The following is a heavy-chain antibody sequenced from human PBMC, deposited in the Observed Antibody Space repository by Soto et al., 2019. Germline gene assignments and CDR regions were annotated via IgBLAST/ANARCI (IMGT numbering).Heavy chain of an antibody. D-gene: IGHD2-15*01. J-gene: IGHJ3*02. V-gene: IGHV1-18*01. CDR1: GYTFTSYG. CDR2: ISAYNGNT. Sequence: ASVKVSCKASGYTFTSYGISWVRQAPGQGLEWMGWISAYNGNTNYAQKLQGRVTMTTDTSTSTVYMELSSLRSEDTAVYYCARTYSADAFDIWGQGTMVTVSS. CDR3: ARTYSADAFDI.